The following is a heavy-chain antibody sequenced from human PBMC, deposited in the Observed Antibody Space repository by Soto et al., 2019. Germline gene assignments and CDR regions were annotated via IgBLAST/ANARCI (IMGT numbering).Heavy chain of an antibody. D-gene: IGHD4-17*01. V-gene: IGHV4-30-2*01. Sequence: QLQLQESGSGLVKPSQTLSLTCAVSGGSISSGGYSWSWIRQPPGKGLEWIGYIYHSGSTYYNPPLTSRVTISVDRSKHQFSLKLSSVTAADTAVYYCASLYGGTDRVDYWGPGTLVTVSS. CDR3: ASLYGGTDRVDY. CDR1: GGSISSGGYS. J-gene: IGHJ4*02. CDR2: IYHSGST.